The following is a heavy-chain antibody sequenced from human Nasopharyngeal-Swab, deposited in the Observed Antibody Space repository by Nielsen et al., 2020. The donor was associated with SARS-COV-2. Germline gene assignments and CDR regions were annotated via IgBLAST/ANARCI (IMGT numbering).Heavy chain of an antibody. Sequence: GESLKISCAASGFTFSSYAMHWVRQAPGKGLEWVAVISYDGSNKYYADSVKGRFTISRDNSKNTLYLQMNGLRAEDTAVYYCARSYSSSWYGDYYMDVWGKGTTVTVSS. V-gene: IGHV3-30-3*01. CDR1: GFTFSSYA. D-gene: IGHD6-13*01. CDR2: ISYDGSNK. CDR3: ARSYSSSWYGDYYMDV. J-gene: IGHJ6*03.